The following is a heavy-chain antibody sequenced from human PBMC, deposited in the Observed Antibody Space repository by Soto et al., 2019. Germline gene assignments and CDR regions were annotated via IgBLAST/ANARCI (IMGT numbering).Heavy chain of an antibody. Sequence: AASVKVSCKASGGTVSSYAISWVRQAPGQGLEWMGGIIPIFGTADYAQKFQGRVTITADESTSTAYMELSSLRSEDTAVYYCARSGARPGDYYYGMDVWGQGTTVNVSS. V-gene: IGHV1-69*13. CDR3: ARSGARPGDYYYGMDV. CDR1: GGTVSSYA. J-gene: IGHJ6*02. D-gene: IGHD6-6*01. CDR2: IIPIFGTA.